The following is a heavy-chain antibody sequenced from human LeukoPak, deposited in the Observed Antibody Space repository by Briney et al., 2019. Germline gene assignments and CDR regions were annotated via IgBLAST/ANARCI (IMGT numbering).Heavy chain of an antibody. CDR2: INPNSGGT. CDR3: ARDGSSSPYYYYMDV. D-gene: IGHD6-6*01. Sequence: GASVKVSCKASGYTFTSYYMHWVRQAPGQGLEWMGWINPNSGGTNYAQKFQGRVTMTRDTSISTAYMELSRLRSDDTAVYYCARDGSSSPYYYYMDVWGKGTTVTVSS. V-gene: IGHV1-2*02. CDR1: GYTFTSYY. J-gene: IGHJ6*03.